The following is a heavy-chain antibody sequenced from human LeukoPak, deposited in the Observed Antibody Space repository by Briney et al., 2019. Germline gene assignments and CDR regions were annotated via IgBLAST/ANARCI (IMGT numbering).Heavy chain of an antibody. Sequence: ASVKVSCKASGYTFTNYGFTWVRQAPGQGLEWMGWVGAYNGHTIYAPGLQGRVTMTTDTSTSTVFMELRCLRSDDTAVYYCARGEAKIGYDFWGQGTLVTVSS. CDR1: GYTFTNYG. V-gene: IGHV1-18*01. CDR2: VGAYNGHT. J-gene: IGHJ4*02. CDR3: ARGEAKIGYDF. D-gene: IGHD5-24*01.